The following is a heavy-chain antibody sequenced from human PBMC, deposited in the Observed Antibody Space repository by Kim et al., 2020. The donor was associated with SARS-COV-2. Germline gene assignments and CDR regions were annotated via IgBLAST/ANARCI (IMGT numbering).Heavy chain of an antibody. V-gene: IGHV3-23*01. J-gene: IGHJ4*03. CDR1: GFTFSRYA. CDR2: VNNGGNA. CDR3: AKDHPSSGWPTFDS. Sequence: GGSLRLSCAASGFTFSRYAMSWVRQAPGKGPEWIAAVNNGGNAYYANFAKGRFTVSRDNNRNTLDLQMNSLTAEDTALYFCAKDHPSSGWPTFDSLGQGT. D-gene: IGHD6-19*01.